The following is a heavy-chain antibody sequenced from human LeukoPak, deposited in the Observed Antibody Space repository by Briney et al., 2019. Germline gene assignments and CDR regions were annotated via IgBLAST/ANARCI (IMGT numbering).Heavy chain of an antibody. D-gene: IGHD6-13*01. Sequence: GGSLRLSCAASGFTFSGYAMSWVRQAPGKGLEWVSAISGSGGSTYYADSVKGRFTISRDNSRNTLYLQMNSLRAEDTAVYYCAKVGSSWYSYYYYGMDVWGQGTTVTVSS. J-gene: IGHJ6*02. V-gene: IGHV3-23*01. CDR2: ISGSGGST. CDR1: GFTFSGYA. CDR3: AKVGSSWYSYYYYGMDV.